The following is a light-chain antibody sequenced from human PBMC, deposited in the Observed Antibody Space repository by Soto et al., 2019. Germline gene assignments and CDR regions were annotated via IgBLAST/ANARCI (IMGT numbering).Light chain of an antibody. CDR1: SSDVGSYNL. V-gene: IGLV2-23*01. CDR3: CSYAGSRIVV. J-gene: IGLJ2*01. CDR2: EGT. Sequence: QSALTQPASVSGSPGQSITISCTGNSSDVGSYNLVSWYQQHPGKAPKLMIYEGTTRPSGVSDRFSGSKSGNTASLTISGLLAEDEADYYCCSYAGSRIVVFGGGTQLTVL.